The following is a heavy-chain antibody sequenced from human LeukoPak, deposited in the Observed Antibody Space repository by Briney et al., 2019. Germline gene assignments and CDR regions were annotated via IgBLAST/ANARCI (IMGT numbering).Heavy chain of an antibody. V-gene: IGHV3-21*04. CDR3: ARRVRGLRDAFDI. Sequence: PGGSLRLSCAASGFTFSSYSMNWVRQAPGKGLEWVSSISSSSSYIYYADSVKGRFTISRDNAKNSLYLQMNSLRAEDTAVYYCARRVRGLRDAFDIWGQGTMVTVSS. CDR1: GFTFSSYS. D-gene: IGHD3-10*01. CDR2: ISSSSSYI. J-gene: IGHJ3*02.